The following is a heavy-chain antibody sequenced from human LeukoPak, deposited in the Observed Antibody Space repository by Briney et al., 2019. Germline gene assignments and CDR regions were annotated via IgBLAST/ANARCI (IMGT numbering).Heavy chain of an antibody. J-gene: IGHJ5*02. CDR3: ARGIVATTHLNWFDP. D-gene: IGHD5-12*01. CDR1: GYTITGYY. CDR2: INPNSGGT. V-gene: IGHV1-2*02. Sequence: ASVKVSCKASGYTITGYYMHWVRQAPGQGLEWMGWINPNSGGTNYAQKLQGRVTMTRDTSISTAYMELSRLRSDDTTVYYCARGIVATTHLNWFDPWGQGTLVTVPS.